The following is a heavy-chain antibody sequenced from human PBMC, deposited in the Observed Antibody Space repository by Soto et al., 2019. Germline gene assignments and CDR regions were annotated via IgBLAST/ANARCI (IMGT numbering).Heavy chain of an antibody. CDR1: GGSISRSSYY. CDR3: ARLWRDYGDYLADY. D-gene: IGHD4-17*01. Sequence: QLQLQESGPGLVKPSETLSLTCTVSGGSISRSSYYWGWIRQPPGKGLEWIGSIYYSGSTYYNPSLKSRVTISVDTSKNQFSLKLSSVTAADTAVYYCARLWRDYGDYLADYWGQGTLVTVSS. J-gene: IGHJ4*02. CDR2: IYYSGST. V-gene: IGHV4-39*01.